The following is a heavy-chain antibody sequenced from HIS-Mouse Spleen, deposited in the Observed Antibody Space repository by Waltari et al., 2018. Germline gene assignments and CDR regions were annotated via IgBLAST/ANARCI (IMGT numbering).Heavy chain of an antibody. V-gene: IGHV4-30-2*01. J-gene: IGHJ4*02. CDR3: ARYESRESGIAAAGVFDY. D-gene: IGHD6-13*01. Sequence: QLQLQESGSGLVKPSQTLSLTCAVSGGSISSGGYSWSWIRQPPGQGLEWIGYIYHSGSTYYNPSLKSRVTISVDRSKNQFSLKLSSVTAADTAVYYCARYESRESGIAAAGVFDYWGQGTLVTVSS. CDR2: IYHSGST. CDR1: GGSISSGGYS.